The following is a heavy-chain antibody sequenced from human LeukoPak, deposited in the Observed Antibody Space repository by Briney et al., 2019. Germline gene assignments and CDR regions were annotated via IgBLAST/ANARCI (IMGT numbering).Heavy chain of an antibody. CDR2: ISGSGGST. V-gene: IGHV3-23*01. J-gene: IGHJ4*02. CDR1: GFTFSSYS. CDR3: AKDRGSSSWYLTTIFDY. Sequence: GSLRLSCAASGFTFSSYSMTWVRQAPGKGLEWVSSISGSGGSTYYAGPVKGRFTISRDNSKNTLYLQMNSLRAEDTAVYYCAKDRGSSSWYLTTIFDYWGQGTLVTVSS. D-gene: IGHD6-13*01.